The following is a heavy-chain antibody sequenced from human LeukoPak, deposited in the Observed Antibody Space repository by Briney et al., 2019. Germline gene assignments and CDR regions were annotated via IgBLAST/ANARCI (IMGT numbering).Heavy chain of an antibody. CDR1: GGTFSSYA. J-gene: IGHJ5*02. CDR2: IIPIFGTA. CDR3: ARGPRDTVVRGVINFWFDP. Sequence: GASVKVSCKASGGTFSSYAISWVRQAPGQGLEWMGRIIPIFGTANYAQKFQGRVTITTDESTSTAYMELSSLRSEATAVYYCARGPRDTVVRGVINFWFDPWGQGTLVTVSS. V-gene: IGHV1-69*05. D-gene: IGHD3-10*01.